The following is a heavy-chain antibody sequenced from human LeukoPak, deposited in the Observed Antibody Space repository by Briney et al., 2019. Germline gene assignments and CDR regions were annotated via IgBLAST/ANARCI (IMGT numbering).Heavy chain of an antibody. CDR3: ASSGMAIGPLAAAAPY. CDR1: GFTFSSYS. J-gene: IGHJ4*02. CDR2: ISSSSSYI. Sequence: GGSLRLSCAASGFTFSSYSMNWVRQAPGKGLEWVSSISSSSSYIYYADSVKGRFTISRDNAKNSLYLQMNSLRAEDTAVYYCASSGMAIGPLAAAAPYWGQGTLVTVSS. V-gene: IGHV3-21*01. D-gene: IGHD6-13*01.